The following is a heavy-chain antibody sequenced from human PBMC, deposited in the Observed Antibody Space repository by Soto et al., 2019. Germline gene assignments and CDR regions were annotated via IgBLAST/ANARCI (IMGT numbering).Heavy chain of an antibody. CDR2: ISSSGSTI. Sequence: GGSLRLSCGASGFTFSDYYMSWIRQAPGKGLEWVSYISSSGSTIYYADSVKGRFTISRDNAKNSLYLQMNSLRAEDTAVYYCARQQLAGRYWFDPWGQGTLVTVSS. CDR3: ARQQLAGRYWFDP. CDR1: GFTFSDYY. J-gene: IGHJ5*02. D-gene: IGHD6-13*01. V-gene: IGHV3-11*01.